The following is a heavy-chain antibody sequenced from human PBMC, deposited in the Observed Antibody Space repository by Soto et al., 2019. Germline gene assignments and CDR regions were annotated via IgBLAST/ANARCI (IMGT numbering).Heavy chain of an antibody. V-gene: IGHV4-61*01. Sequence: QVQLQESGPGLVKPSETLSLTCTVSGGSISSISNHYCSWIRQPPGKGLEWIGYISYSGYTSYNPSLKSRVITSVYTSKNQVSLTLASVTAADTAVYYCATKGFGVLHGLVDVWGQGTTVTVSS. CDR3: ATKGFGVLHGLVDV. CDR2: ISYSGYT. J-gene: IGHJ6*02. CDR1: GGSISSISNHY. D-gene: IGHD3-10*01.